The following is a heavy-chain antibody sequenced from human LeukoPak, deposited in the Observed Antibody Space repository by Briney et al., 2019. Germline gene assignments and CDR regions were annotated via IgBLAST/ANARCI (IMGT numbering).Heavy chain of an antibody. CDR2: TYYRSKWYN. V-gene: IGHV6-1*01. D-gene: IGHD6-19*01. CDR1: GDSVSSNSAA. J-gene: IGHJ5*02. CDR3: ARAPWGAVAGMVSPNNWFDP. Sequence: QTLSLTCAISGDSVSSNSAAWNWIRQSPSRGLEWLGRTYYRSKWYNDYAVSVKSRITINPDTSKNQFSLQLNSVTPEDTAVYYCARAPWGAVAGMVSPNNWFDPWGQGTLVTVSS.